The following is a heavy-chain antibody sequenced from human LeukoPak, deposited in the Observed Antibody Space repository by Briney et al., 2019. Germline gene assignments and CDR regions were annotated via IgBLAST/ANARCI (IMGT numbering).Heavy chain of an antibody. CDR2: ISPYNAKT. CDR1: GYTFTKYG. Sequence: ASVKVSCKASGYTFTKYGIVWVRQAPGQGLEWMGWISPYNAKTNYPQRLQGRVTITTDTSTNTAYMELRSLRSDDTAVYYCATCPCTYDVCYGECEWFHHWGQGTLVTVSS. D-gene: IGHD2-8*01. V-gene: IGHV1-18*01. CDR3: ATCPCTYDVCYGECEWFHH. J-gene: IGHJ1*01.